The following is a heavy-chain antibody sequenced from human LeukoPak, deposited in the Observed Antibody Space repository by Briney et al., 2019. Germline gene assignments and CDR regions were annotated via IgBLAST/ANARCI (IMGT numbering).Heavy chain of an antibody. D-gene: IGHD5-24*01. CDR1: GFTFSNFA. V-gene: IGHV3-23*01. CDR2: ISGSGVGT. Sequence: GGSLRLSCATSGFTFSNFAMSWVRQAPGKGLEWVSVISGSGVGTYYADSVKGRFTISRDNSKNTLDLQMNSLRAEDTAVYYCAKDDVRDGYNFFDYWGQGTLVTVSS. J-gene: IGHJ4*02. CDR3: AKDDVRDGYNFFDY.